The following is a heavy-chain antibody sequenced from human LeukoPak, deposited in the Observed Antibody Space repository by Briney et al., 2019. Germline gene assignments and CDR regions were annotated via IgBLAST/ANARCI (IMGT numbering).Heavy chain of an antibody. D-gene: IGHD3-3*01. Sequence: SETLSLTCTVSGGSITNYYWAWIRQPPGKGLEWIGNIYYTGGTKYNPSLRSRVTISVDPSKNQFSLKLSSVTAADTAVYYCARVPYDFWSVEPAYFDYWGQGTLVTVSS. CDR1: GGSITNYY. J-gene: IGHJ4*02. CDR2: IYYTGGT. CDR3: ARVPYDFWSVEPAYFDY. V-gene: IGHV4-59*08.